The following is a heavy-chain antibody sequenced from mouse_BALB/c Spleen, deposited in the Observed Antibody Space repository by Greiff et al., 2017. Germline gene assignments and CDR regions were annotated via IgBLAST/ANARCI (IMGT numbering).Heavy chain of an antibody. V-gene: IGHV1S81*02. Sequence: VKLVESGAELVKPGASVKLSCKASGYTFTSYYMYWVKQRPGQGLEWIGEINPSNGGTNFNEKFKSKATLTVDKSSSTAYMQLSSLTSEDSAVYDCTRGDYDAGGAIDYWGQGTSVTVSS. CDR3: TRGDYDAGGAIDY. J-gene: IGHJ4*01. D-gene: IGHD2-4*01. CDR2: INPSNGGT. CDR1: GYTFTSYY.